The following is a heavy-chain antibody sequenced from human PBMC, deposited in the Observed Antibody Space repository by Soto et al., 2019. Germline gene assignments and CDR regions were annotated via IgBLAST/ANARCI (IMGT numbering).Heavy chain of an antibody. CDR3: ASGYNPGYIDY. CDR2: ISSTSSYT. V-gene: IGHV3-11*06. J-gene: IGHJ4*02. Sequence: GGSLRLSCAASGFTFSSFYMTWIRQAPGKGLECVSYISSTSSYTNYADSVKGRFTISRDNAKKSLYLQMNSLRAEDTAVYHCASGYNPGYIDYWGRGTLVTVSS. CDR1: GFTFSSFY. D-gene: IGHD5-18*01.